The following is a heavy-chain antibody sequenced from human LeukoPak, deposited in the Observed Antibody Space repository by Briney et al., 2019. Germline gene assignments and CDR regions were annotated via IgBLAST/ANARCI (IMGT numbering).Heavy chain of an antibody. J-gene: IGHJ4*02. CDR3: ARQIGRGLWAFDY. CDR2: IYYSGGT. D-gene: IGHD2-21*01. Sequence: SETLSLTCTVSGGSITIADYWWAWIRQPPGKGLEWTASIYYSGGTHYNPALKSRVYISVDTSKSQFSLKLSSVTAADTAVYYCARQIGRGLWAFDYWGQGTPVTVSS. V-gene: IGHV4-39*01. CDR1: GGSITIADYW.